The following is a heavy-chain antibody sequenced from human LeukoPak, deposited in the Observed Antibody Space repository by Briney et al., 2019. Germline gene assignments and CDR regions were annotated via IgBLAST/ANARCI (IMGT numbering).Heavy chain of an antibody. CDR2: IYYSGST. V-gene: IGHV4-59*01. J-gene: IGHJ3*02. Sequence: SETLSLTCTVSGGSISSYYWSWIRQPPGKGLEWIGYIYYSGSTNYNPSLKSRVTISVDTSKNQFSLKLSSVTAADTAVYYCAGGLFRDAFDIWGQGTMVTVSS. CDR3: AGGLFRDAFDI. CDR1: GGSISSYY.